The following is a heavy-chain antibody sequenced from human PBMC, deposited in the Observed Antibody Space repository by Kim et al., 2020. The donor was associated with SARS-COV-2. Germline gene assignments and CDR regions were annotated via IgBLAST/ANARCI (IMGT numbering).Heavy chain of an antibody. V-gene: IGHV3-72*01. J-gene: IGHJ4*02. Sequence: GRSLRLSCAASGFTFSDHYMDWVRQAPGKGLEWVGRTRNKANSYTTEYAASVKCRFTISRDDSKNSLYLQMNSLKTEDTAVYYCARVAQGPWGQGTLVTV. CDR3: ARVAQGP. CDR2: TRNKANSYTT. CDR1: GFTFSDHY.